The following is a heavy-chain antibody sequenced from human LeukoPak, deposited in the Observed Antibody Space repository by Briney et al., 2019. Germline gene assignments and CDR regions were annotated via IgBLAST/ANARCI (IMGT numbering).Heavy chain of an antibody. J-gene: IGHJ4*02. D-gene: IGHD3-22*01. Sequence: PGGSLRLSCAASGFTFSSYSMNWVRQAPGKGLEWVSSISSSSSYLYYADSVKGRFTISRDNAKNSLYLQMNSLRAEDTAVYYCAAAVDYYDSAGFDYWGQGTLVTVSS. V-gene: IGHV3-21*01. CDR2: ISSSSSYL. CDR1: GFTFSSYS. CDR3: AAAVDYYDSAGFDY.